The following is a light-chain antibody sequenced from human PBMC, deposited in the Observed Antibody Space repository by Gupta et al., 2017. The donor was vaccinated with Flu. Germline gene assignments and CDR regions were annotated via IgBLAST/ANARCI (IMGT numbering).Light chain of an antibody. CDR2: WAS. CDR1: QSVLYSSNNKNY. CDR3: QQDYSTPPYT. V-gene: IGKV4-1*01. Sequence: DIVMSLSPFSLAFSLGERATINCKSSQSVLYSSNNKNYLAWYQQKPGQPPKLLIYWASTRESGVPDRFSGSGSGTDFTLTISSLQAEDVAVYYCQQDYSTPPYTFGQGTKLEIK. J-gene: IGKJ2*01.